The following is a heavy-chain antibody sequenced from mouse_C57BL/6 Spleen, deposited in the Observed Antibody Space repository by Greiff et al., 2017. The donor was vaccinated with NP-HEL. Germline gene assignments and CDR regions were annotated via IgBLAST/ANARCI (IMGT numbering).Heavy chain of an antibody. V-gene: IGHV1-39*01. J-gene: IGHJ4*01. CDR1: GYSFTDYN. CDR2: INPNYGTT. CDR3: ARGGLYDGDYGIDYYAMDY. D-gene: IGHD2-3*01. Sequence: EVQLQQSGPELVKPGASVKISCKASGYSFTDYNMNWVKPSNGKSLEWIGVINPNYGTTSSNQKFKVKATLTVDLSSSTAYMQLNSLTSEDSVVYYEARGGLYDGDYGIDYYAMDYWGQGTSVTVSS.